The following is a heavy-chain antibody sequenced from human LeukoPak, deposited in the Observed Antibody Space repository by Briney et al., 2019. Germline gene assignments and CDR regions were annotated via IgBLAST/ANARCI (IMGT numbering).Heavy chain of an antibody. CDR3: ARGAWYNIAYTALHYFDS. Sequence: EASVKVSCKASGYTFTNYDINWVRQATGQGLEWMGWMNPNNGNAGYAQKFQDKVTMTRDTSISTAYMELSSLRSEDTAIYYCARGAWYNIAYTALHYFDSWGQGTLVTVSS. CDR2: MNPNNGNA. CDR1: GYTFTNYD. J-gene: IGHJ4*02. V-gene: IGHV1-8*01. D-gene: IGHD1-14*01.